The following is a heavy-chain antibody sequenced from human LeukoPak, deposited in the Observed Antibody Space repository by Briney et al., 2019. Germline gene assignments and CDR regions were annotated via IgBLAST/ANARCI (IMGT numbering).Heavy chain of an antibody. CDR1: GFTFSSYG. V-gene: IGHV3-30*03. D-gene: IGHD3-22*01. CDR2: ISYDGSNK. J-gene: IGHJ4*02. CDR3: ARVNYDSSGYPYFDY. Sequence: PGRSLRLSCAASGFTFSSYGMHWVRQAPGKGLEWVAVISYDGSNKYYADSVKGRFTISRDNSKNTLYLQMNSLRAEDTAVYYCARVNYDSSGYPYFDYWGQGTLVTVSS.